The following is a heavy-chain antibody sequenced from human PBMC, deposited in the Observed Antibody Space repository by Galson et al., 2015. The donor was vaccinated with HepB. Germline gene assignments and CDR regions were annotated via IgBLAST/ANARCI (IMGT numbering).Heavy chain of an antibody. Sequence: SETLSLTCTVSTDSITHYYWTWIRQPPGKGLEFIGYIYYSGSTNYTPYSPSLKSRVTISVDTSKNQISLRLNSVTAADTAVYYRARGPRAAAYDYWGQGTLVTVSS. CDR1: TDSITHYY. CDR3: ARGPRAAAYDY. J-gene: IGHJ4*02. V-gene: IGHV4-59*01. CDR2: IYYSGST. D-gene: IGHD6-13*01.